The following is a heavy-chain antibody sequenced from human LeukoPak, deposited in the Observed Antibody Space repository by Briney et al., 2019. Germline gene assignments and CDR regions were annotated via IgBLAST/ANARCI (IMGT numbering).Heavy chain of an antibody. CDR2: INPNSGGT. D-gene: IGHD5-12*01. CDR3: ARGRGIVATFRVWFDP. J-gene: IGHJ5*02. Sequence: ASVKVSCKASGYTFTGYYMHWVRQAPGQGLEWMGWINPNSGGTNYAQKFQGRVTMTRDTSISTAYMELSRLRSDDTAVYYCARGRGIVATFRVWFDPWGQGTLVTVSS. CDR1: GYTFTGYY. V-gene: IGHV1-2*02.